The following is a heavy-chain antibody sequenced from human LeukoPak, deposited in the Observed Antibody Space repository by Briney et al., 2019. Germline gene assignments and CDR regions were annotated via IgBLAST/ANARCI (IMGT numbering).Heavy chain of an antibody. CDR3: TRGSRYCSSGSCYGWFDP. J-gene: IGHJ5*02. CDR2: IYYSGST. CDR1: GGSISSYY. D-gene: IGHD2-15*01. Sequence: SETLSLTCTVSGGSISSYYWSWIRQPPGKGLEWIGYIYYSGSTNYNPSLKSRVTISVDTSKNQFSLKLNSVTAADTAIYYCTRGSRYCSSGSCYGWFDPWGQGTLVTVSS. V-gene: IGHV4-59*01.